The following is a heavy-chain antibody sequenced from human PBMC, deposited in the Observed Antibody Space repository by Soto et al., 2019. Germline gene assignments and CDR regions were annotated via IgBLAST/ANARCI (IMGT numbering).Heavy chain of an antibody. Sequence: ASVKVSCKASGYTFTGYYMHWVRQAPGQGLEWMGWINPNSGGTNYAQKFQGRVTMTRDTSISTAYMELSRLRSDDTAVDYCARDILKALAYGKNYYYYGMDVWGQGTTVTVSS. V-gene: IGHV1-2*02. J-gene: IGHJ6*02. CDR2: INPNSGGT. D-gene: IGHD2-21*01. CDR1: GYTFTGYY. CDR3: ARDILKALAYGKNYYYYGMDV.